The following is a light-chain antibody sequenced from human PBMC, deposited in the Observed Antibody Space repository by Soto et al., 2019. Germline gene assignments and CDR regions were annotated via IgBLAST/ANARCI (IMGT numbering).Light chain of an antibody. Sequence: DIQMTQSPSTLSGSVGVRVTITCRASQTISSWLAWYQQKPGKAPKLLIYKASTLKSGVPSRFSGSGSGTEFTLTISSLQPDDFATYYCQHYNSYSEAVGQGTKVDIK. V-gene: IGKV1-5*03. CDR3: QHYNSYSEA. CDR2: KAS. CDR1: QTISSW. J-gene: IGKJ1*01.